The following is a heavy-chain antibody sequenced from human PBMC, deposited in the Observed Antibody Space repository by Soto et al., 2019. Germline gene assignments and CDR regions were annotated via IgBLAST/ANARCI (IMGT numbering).Heavy chain of an antibody. CDR2: ISYSGST. Sequence: SETLSLTCTVSDGSISSSSYYWGWIRQPPGKGLEWIGSISYSGSTYYNPSLKSRVTISVDTSKNQFSLKLSSVTAADTAVYYCASSYGDYVSYWGQGTLVTVSS. CDR1: DGSISSSSYY. V-gene: IGHV4-39*01. D-gene: IGHD4-17*01. CDR3: ASSYGDYVSY. J-gene: IGHJ4*02.